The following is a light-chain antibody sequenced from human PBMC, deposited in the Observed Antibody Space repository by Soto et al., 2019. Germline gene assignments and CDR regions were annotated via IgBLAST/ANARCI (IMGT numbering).Light chain of an antibody. J-gene: IGKJ4*01. CDR2: EVF. CDR1: QSLLQTDGKLY. CDR3: MQTIQPRLT. Sequence: DVVMTQTPLSLSVTPAQPASISCKSSQSLLQTDGKLYLHWYLQKPGHPPRLLIYEVFNRFSGVPDRFSGSGAGTDFTLKISRVEAEDVGTYYYMQTIQPRLTFGGGTKVEI. V-gene: IGKV2D-29*01.